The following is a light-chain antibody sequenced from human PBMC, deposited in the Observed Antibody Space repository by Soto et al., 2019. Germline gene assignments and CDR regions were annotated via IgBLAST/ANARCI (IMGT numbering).Light chain of an antibody. J-gene: IGLJ1*01. CDR3: SSYTSVAKV. Sequence: QSALTQPASVSGSPGQSITISCTGTNSDVGGYNYVSWYQQHPGKAPKLMIFEVSNRPSGVSNRFSGSKSGNTASLTISGLQVEDEADYYCSSYTSVAKVFGTGTKLTVL. CDR1: NSDVGGYNY. CDR2: EVS. V-gene: IGLV2-14*01.